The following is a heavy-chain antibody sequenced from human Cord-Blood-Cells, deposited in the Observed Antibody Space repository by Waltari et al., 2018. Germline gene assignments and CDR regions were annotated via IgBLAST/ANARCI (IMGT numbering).Heavy chain of an antibody. CDR3: ARVRYRSYYYYGMDV. CDR1: GYTFTGYY. V-gene: IGHV1-2*02. CDR2: INPNSGGT. J-gene: IGHJ6*02. D-gene: IGHD5-18*01. Sequence: QVQLVQSGAEVKKPGASVKVSCKASGYTFTGYYMHWVRQAPGQGLEWMGWINPNSGGTNYAQKFQGRVTMTRDTSISTAYMELSRLRSDDTAVYYCARVRYRSYYYYGMDVWGQGTTVTVSS.